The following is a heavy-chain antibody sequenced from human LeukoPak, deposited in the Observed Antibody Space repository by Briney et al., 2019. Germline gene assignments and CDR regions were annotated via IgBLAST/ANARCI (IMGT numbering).Heavy chain of an antibody. J-gene: IGHJ4*02. D-gene: IGHD3-22*01. Sequence: GGSLRLSCAASGFIFDDYAMHWVRQAPGKGLEWVSGISWNSGSIGYADSVKGRFTISRYNAKNSLYLQMNSLRAEDMALYYCAKTPLPYYYDSSGYFDYWGQGTLVTVSS. CDR2: ISWNSGSI. CDR1: GFIFDDYA. CDR3: AKTPLPYYYDSSGYFDY. V-gene: IGHV3-9*03.